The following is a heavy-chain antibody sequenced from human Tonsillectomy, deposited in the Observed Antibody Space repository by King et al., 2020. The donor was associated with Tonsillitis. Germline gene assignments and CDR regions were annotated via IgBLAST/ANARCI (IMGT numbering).Heavy chain of an antibody. Sequence: QLVQSGAEVKKPGSSVKVSCKASGGTFSSYAISWVRQAPGQGLEWMGRIIPILDIVNYAQKFQGRVTINADKSTSTAYMELSRLRSEDTAVYYCARVAGAARLDVWGQGTTVTVSS. D-gene: IGHD6-6*01. CDR2: IIPILDIV. CDR3: ARVAGAARLDV. J-gene: IGHJ6*02. V-gene: IGHV1-69*04. CDR1: GGTFSSYA.